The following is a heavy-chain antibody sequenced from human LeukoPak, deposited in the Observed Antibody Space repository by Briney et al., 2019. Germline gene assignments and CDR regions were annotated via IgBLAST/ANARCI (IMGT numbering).Heavy chain of an antibody. CDR3: AKDPRLLRFLEWVPGRFDP. V-gene: IGHV3-23*01. Sequence: GGSLRLSCAASGFTFSSYAMSWVRQAPGKGLEWVSAISGSGGSTYYADSVKGRFTISRDNSKNTLYLQMNSLRAEDTAVYYCAKDPRLLRFLEWVPGRFDPWGQGTLVTVSS. D-gene: IGHD3-3*01. J-gene: IGHJ5*02. CDR2: ISGSGGST. CDR1: GFTFSSYA.